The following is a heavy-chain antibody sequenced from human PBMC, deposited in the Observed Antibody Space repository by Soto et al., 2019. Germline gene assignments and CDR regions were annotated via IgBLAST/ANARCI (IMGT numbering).Heavy chain of an antibody. CDR2: IMHDGSEK. CDR3: ARTVGSWFTD. J-gene: IGHJ6*02. Sequence: EVQLVESGGGLVQPGGSLRLSCAVSGFTFTSNWMSWVRQAPGKGLEWVANIMHDGSEKYYMDSVRGRFTIFRDHANNSLYLQMNSLRAEDTAVSSCARTVGSWFTDWGQGTTVTVSS. CDR1: GFTFTSNW. V-gene: IGHV3-7*01. D-gene: IGHD3-10*01.